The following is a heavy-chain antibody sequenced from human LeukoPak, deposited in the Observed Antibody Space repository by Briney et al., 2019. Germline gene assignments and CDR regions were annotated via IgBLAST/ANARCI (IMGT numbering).Heavy chain of an antibody. J-gene: IGHJ5*02. CDR1: GGSISSSSYY. V-gene: IGHV3-11*04. CDR3: ARLGVVPLAVGTEFDP. CDR2: ISRSGDII. Sequence: LSLTCTVSGGSISSSSYYWGWIRQPPGKGLEWISYISRSGDIIYYADSVKGRFTISRDNAKNSLYLQMNSLRAEDTAVYYCARLGVVPLAVGTEFDPWGQGTLVTVSS. D-gene: IGHD2-2*01.